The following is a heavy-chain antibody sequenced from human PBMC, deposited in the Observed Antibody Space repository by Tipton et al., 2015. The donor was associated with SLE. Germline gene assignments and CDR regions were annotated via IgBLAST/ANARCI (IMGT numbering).Heavy chain of an antibody. CDR2: IMPIFGTT. J-gene: IGHJ3*02. CDR1: GYTFTGHY. Sequence: QSGPEVKKPGASMKVSCKASGYTFTGHYLHWVRQAPGQGLEWMGGIMPIFGTTNYAQKFQGRVTITTDESTSTAFMELRSLRSDDTAVYYCARGGNWNSIDAFDIWGQGTMVTVSS. CDR3: ARGGNWNSIDAFDI. D-gene: IGHD1-7*01. V-gene: IGHV1-69*05.